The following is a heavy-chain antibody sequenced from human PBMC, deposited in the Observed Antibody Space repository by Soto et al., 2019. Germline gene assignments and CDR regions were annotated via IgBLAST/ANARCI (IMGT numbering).Heavy chain of an antibody. CDR2: IIPIFGTA. D-gene: IGHD1-26*01. V-gene: IGHV1-69*01. CDR3: ARDIVGPVYYYGMDV. J-gene: IGHJ6*02. Sequence: QVQLVQSGAEVKKPGSSVKVSCKASGGTFSSYAISWVRQAPGQGLEWMGGIIPIFGTANYAQKFQGRVTITADEYTSTAYMEVSSLRSEDTGVYYCARDIVGPVYYYGMDVWGQGTTVTVSS. CDR1: GGTFSSYA.